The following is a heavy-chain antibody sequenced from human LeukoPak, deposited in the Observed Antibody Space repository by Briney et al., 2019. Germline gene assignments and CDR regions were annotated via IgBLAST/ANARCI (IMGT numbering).Heavy chain of an antibody. V-gene: IGHV1-69*05. CDR2: IIPIFGTA. J-gene: IGHJ3*02. CDR3: ATPTLAARPSDAFDI. D-gene: IGHD6-6*01. CDR1: GGTLSSYA. Sequence: GASVKVSCKASGGTLSSYAISWVRQAPGQGLEWMGGIIPIFGTANYAQKFQGRVTITTDESTSTAYMELSSLRSEDTAVYYCATPTLAARPSDAFDIWGQGTMVTVSS.